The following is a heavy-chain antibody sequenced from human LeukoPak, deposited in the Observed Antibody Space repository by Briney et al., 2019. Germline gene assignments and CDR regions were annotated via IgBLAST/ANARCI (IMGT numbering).Heavy chain of an antibody. J-gene: IGHJ4*02. CDR2: INQGGSER. CDR3: GRGDGYLVDH. D-gene: IGHD5-24*01. CDR1: GFSFSDSW. V-gene: IGHV3-7*01. Sequence: GGSLRLSCVGSGFSFSDSWMTWVRRAPGKGLEWVANINQGGSERNHVDSVKGRFTISRDDARTSLFLQMNSLRAEDTGVYYCGRGDGYLVDHWGQGTLVTAST.